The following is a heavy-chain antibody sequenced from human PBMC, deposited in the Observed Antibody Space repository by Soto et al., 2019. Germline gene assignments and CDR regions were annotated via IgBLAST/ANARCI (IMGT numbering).Heavy chain of an antibody. Sequence: SDTLSLTCTVSGFSISSGGYYWTWIRQHPQKGLEWIGHIYYSGSTYYNPSLKSRVTISVDTSKNQFSLKLSPVTAADTAVYYCAREYYYDSSGFAYWAQGTLVTVS. J-gene: IGHJ4*02. CDR2: IYYSGST. D-gene: IGHD3-22*01. CDR1: GFSISSGGYY. CDR3: AREYYYDSSGFAY. V-gene: IGHV4-31*03.